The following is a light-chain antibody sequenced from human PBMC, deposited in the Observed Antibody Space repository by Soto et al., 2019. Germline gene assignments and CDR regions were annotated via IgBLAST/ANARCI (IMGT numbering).Light chain of an antibody. CDR2: GAS. CDR3: QQYGGSPLYT. CDR1: QSVSSSD. Sequence: EIVLTQSPGTLSLSPGDRATLSCRASQSVSSSDLAWYQQKPGQAPRLLIYGASTRATGIPDRYSGSGSVTDFTLTISRLEPEDFAVYYCQQYGGSPLYTFGQGTKLEIK. V-gene: IGKV3-20*01. J-gene: IGKJ2*01.